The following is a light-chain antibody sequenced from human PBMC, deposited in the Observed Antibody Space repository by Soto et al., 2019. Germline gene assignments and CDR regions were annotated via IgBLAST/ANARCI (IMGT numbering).Light chain of an antibody. CDR3: QQTGGT. CDR2: AAS. CDR1: QSISSY. J-gene: IGKJ2*01. Sequence: DIQMTQSPSSLSASVGDRVTITCRASQSISSYLNWYQQKQGKAPKLLIYAASSLQSGVPSRFSGSGSGTDFTLTISSLQPEDFATYYCQQTGGTFGQGTKLEIK. V-gene: IGKV1-39*01.